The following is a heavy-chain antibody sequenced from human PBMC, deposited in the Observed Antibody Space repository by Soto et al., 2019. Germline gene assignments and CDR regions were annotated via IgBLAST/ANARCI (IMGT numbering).Heavy chain of an antibody. CDR1: GFTFSSYA. J-gene: IGHJ4*02. D-gene: IGHD3-9*01. CDR2: ISGSGGST. CDR3: AKVVTRDILTGYFNDY. V-gene: IGHV3-23*01. Sequence: GGSLRLSCAASGFTFSSYAMSWVRQAPGKGLEWVSAISGSGGSTYYTDSVKGRFTISRDNSKNTLYLQMNSLRADDTAVYYCAKVVTRDILTGYFNDYWGQGTLLTVSS.